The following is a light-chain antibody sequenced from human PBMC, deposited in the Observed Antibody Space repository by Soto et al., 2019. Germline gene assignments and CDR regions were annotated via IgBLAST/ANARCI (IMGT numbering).Light chain of an antibody. CDR3: AAWDDSLNVLV. J-gene: IGLJ2*01. CDR2: SNN. CDR1: SSNIGSKS. V-gene: IGLV1-44*01. Sequence: QSVLTQPPSVSGTPGQRVTISCSGSSSNIGSKSVSWYQHLPQTAPKLLIYSNNQRPSGVPDRFSGSKSGTSASLAISGLQSDDETQYYCAAWDDSLNVLVFGGRTKLTVL.